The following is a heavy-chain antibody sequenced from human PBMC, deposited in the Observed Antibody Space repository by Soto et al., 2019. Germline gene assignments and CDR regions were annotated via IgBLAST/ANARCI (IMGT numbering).Heavy chain of an antibody. CDR2: ISAYNGNT. V-gene: IGHV1-18*01. CDR1: CYTFNIYI. D-gene: IGHD6-6*01. CDR3: ARARLQYSSSPY. J-gene: IGHJ4*02. Sequence: VKVCCNASCYTFNIYIMSSVLQSPGQGLEWIGWISAYNGNTNYAQKLQGRVTMTTDTSTSTAYMELRSLRSDDTAVYYCARARLQYSSSPYWGQGTLVNVSS.